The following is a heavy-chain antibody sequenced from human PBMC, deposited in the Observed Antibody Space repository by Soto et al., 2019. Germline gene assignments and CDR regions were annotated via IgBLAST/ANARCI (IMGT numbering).Heavy chain of an antibody. V-gene: IGHV4-34*01. CDR3: ARGTIAARLAN. CDR2: VDLSGST. D-gene: IGHD6-6*01. Sequence: PSETLSLTCAVYGGSLSGYHWSWIRQSPEKGLEWIGEVDLSGSTTYDPSLKSRVTISLDTSKSQLSLRLTSVTAADTAVYYCARGTIAARLANWGQGTLVTVSS. CDR1: GGSLSGYH. J-gene: IGHJ4*02.